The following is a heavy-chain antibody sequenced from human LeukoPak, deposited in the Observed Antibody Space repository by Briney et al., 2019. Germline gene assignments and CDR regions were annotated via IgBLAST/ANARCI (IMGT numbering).Heavy chain of an antibody. CDR3: ARVPTTVTYTDY. V-gene: IGHV3-11*01. CDR2: ISPTGGTK. Sequence: HGGSLRLSCAASGFTFSDYYMSWIRQAPGKGLEWVSYISPTGGTKYYADSVKGRFTISRDNAKNSLFLQTNSLRVEDTAVYYCARVPTTVTYTDYWGQGTLVSVSS. D-gene: IGHD4-17*01. J-gene: IGHJ4*02. CDR1: GFTFSDYY.